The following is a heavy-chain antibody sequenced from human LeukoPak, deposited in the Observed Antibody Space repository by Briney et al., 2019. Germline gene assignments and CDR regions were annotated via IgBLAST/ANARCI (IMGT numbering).Heavy chain of an antibody. CDR2: IYTSGST. CDR3: ASEGYYDSSGYYS. V-gene: IGHV4-4*07. D-gene: IGHD3-22*01. Sequence: SSETLSLTCTVSGGSISSYYRSWIRQPAGKGLEWIGRIYTSGSTKYNPSPKSRVTMSVDTSKNQFSLKLSSVTAADTAVYYCASEGYYDSSGYYSWGQGTLVTVSS. CDR1: GGSISSYY. J-gene: IGHJ4*02.